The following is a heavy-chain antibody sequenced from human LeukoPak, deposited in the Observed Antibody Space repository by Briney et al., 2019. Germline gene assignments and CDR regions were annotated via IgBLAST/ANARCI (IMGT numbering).Heavy chain of an antibody. D-gene: IGHD6-19*01. CDR3: ARADSSGWYSGWFDT. J-gene: IGHJ5*02. CDR1: GGSFSGYY. CDR2: IYYTGTT. Sequence: SETLSLTCAVYGGSFSGYYWAWIRQPPGKGLEWLGSIYYTGTTFYNPSLKSRVTISIDTSKNQFSLILTSLTAADTAVYYCARADSSGWYSGWFDTWGQGTLVTVSS. V-gene: IGHV4-34*01.